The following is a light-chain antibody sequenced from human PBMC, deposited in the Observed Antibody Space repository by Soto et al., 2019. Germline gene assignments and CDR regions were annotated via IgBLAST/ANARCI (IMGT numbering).Light chain of an antibody. CDR3: QQTFTTPHT. CDR2: GAS. Sequence: DIQMTQSPLSLSASVGDRVAITCRSSLSINTYLNWIQQKPGKAPKVLIYGASSLQNGVPSRFSGSGYGTIFTLTISSLQPEDSATHYCQQTFTTPHTFGRGTHLEIK. J-gene: IGKJ2*01. CDR1: LSINTY. V-gene: IGKV1-39*01.